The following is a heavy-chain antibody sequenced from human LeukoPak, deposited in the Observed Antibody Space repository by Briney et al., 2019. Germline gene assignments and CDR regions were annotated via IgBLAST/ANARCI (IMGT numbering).Heavy chain of an antibody. CDR3: AKDSLVSSGWSTGCVFDH. J-gene: IGHJ4*02. Sequence: HPGGSLRLSCAASGFTLSSFCMHWVRQAPGKWLEWVAFIRNDGSTKLYADSVEGRFTISRDNSKNTLYMQVNSQRTKDTAVYPCAKDSLVSSGWSTGCVFDHWGQGTLVTVSS. V-gene: IGHV3-30*02. D-gene: IGHD6-19*01. CDR1: GFTLSSFC. CDR2: IRNDGSTK.